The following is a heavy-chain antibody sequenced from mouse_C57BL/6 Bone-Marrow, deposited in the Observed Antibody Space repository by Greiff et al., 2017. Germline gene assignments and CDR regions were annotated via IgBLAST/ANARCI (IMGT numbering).Heavy chain of an antibody. V-gene: IGHV3-6*01. D-gene: IGHD2-10*01. CDR3: ARGLLWYPWFAY. CDR2: ISYDGSN. CDR1: GYSITRGYY. J-gene: IGHJ3*01. Sequence: DVKLQESGPGLVKPSQSLSLTCSVTGYSITRGYYWNWIRQFPGNKLEWMGYISYDGSNNYNPSLKNRISITRDTSKNQFFLKLNSVTTEDTATYYCARGLLWYPWFAYWGQGTLVTVSA.